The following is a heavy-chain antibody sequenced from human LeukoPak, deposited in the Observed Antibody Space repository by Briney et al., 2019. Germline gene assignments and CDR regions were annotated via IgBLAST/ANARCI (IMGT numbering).Heavy chain of an antibody. V-gene: IGHV1-2*06. CDR2: INPNSGGT. CDR3: ARGGTYDYVWGSYRNDIAPEAFDI. D-gene: IGHD3-16*02. J-gene: IGHJ3*02. Sequence: GASVKVSCKASGYTFTGYYMHWVRQAPGQRLERMGRINPNSGGTNYAQKFQGRVTMTRDTPISTAYMELSRLRSDDTAVYYCARGGTYDYVWGSYRNDIAPEAFDIWGQGTMVTVSS. CDR1: GYTFTGYY.